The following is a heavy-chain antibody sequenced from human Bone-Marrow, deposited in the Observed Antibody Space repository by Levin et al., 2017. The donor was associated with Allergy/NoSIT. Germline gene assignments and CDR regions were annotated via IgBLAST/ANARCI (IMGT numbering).Heavy chain of an antibody. V-gene: IGHV1-24*01. Sequence: VASVKVSCKVSGYTLTELSMHWVRLAPGKGLEWMGGFDPEDGETLYAQKFQGRVTMTEDTSTDTAYMELSGLSSEDTAVYYCATVSGSGYYYFDYWGQGTLVTVSS. J-gene: IGHJ4*02. CDR1: GYTLTELS. CDR2: FDPEDGET. CDR3: ATVSGSGYYYFDY. D-gene: IGHD5-12*01.